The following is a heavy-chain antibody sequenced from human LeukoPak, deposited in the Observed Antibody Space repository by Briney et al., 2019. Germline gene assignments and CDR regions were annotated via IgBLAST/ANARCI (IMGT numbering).Heavy chain of an antibody. J-gene: IGHJ6*03. D-gene: IGHD5-12*01. V-gene: IGHV1-18*01. CDR2: ISAYNGNT. CDR1: GYTFTSYG. CDR3: ARASGYAGVLLDYYMDV. Sequence: EASVKVSCKASGYTFTSYGISWLRQAPGQGLEWMGLISAYNGNTNYAQKLQGRVTITTDTSTSTAYMQLRSLSSDDTAVYYCARASGYAGVLLDYYMDVWGKGTTVTVSS.